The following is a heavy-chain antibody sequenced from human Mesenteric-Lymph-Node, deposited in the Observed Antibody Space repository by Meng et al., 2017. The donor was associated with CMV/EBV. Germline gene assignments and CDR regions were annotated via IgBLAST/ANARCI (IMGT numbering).Heavy chain of an antibody. J-gene: IGHJ4*02. CDR3: ARHPLSGGKCDY. Sequence: CEASGVIFGSYVMSWVRQAPGKGLEWVSIINAGGTTTYYADSVKGRFTISRDNSKSTLYLQMNRLRADDTATYYCARHPLSGGKCDYWGQGTLVTVSS. V-gene: IGHV3-23*01. D-gene: IGHD5-12*01. CDR2: INAGGTTT. CDR1: GVIFGSYV.